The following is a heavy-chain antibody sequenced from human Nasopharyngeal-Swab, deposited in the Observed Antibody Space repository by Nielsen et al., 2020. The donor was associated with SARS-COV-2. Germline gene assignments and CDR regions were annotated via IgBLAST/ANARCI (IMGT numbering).Heavy chain of an antibody. J-gene: IGHJ3*02. D-gene: IGHD2-15*01. CDR2: LSAYNGNT. CDR1: GYTFTDYG. Sequence: ASVSVSCMASGYTFTDYGISWVRQAPGQGLEWMGWLSAYNGNTNYAQRVQGRVTMTTDTSTSTAYMELRSLRSDDTAVYYCARERRGGYHDAFDIWGQGTMVTVSS. V-gene: IGHV1-18*01. CDR3: ARERRGGYHDAFDI.